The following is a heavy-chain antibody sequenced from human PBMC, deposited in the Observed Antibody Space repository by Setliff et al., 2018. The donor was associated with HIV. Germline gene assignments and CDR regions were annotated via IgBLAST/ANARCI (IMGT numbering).Heavy chain of an antibody. CDR1: GDPIFIGGYY. V-gene: IGHV4-31*03. Sequence: KTSETLSLTCTASGDPIFIGGYYWSWIRQHPGGGLEWIGYIYHTGKTYYNPSLQSRIIMSLDMSQNQFSLKLSSVTAADTAVYYCAKEGNSVDNWLDPWGPGTLVTVSS. D-gene: IGHD1-26*01. CDR3: AKEGNSVDNWLDP. CDR2: IYHTGKT. J-gene: IGHJ5*02.